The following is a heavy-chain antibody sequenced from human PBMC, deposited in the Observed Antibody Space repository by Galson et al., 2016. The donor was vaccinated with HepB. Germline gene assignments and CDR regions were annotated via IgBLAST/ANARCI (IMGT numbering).Heavy chain of an antibody. V-gene: IGHV3-23*01. CDR3: AKDRGFGSYRFGAFDI. J-gene: IGHJ3*02. D-gene: IGHD1-26*01. Sequence: SLRLSCAASGFAFSSHALSWVRQAPGKGLQWVSLSSGGGDSTYFDESVKGRSTISRDNSDNTVYLQMNRLRAEDTAVYYCAKDRGFGSYRFGAFDIWGQGTMVTVSS. CDR1: GFAFSSHA. CDR2: SSGGGDST.